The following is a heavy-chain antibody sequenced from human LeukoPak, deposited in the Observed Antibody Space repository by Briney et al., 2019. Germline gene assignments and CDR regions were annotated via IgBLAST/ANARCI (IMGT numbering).Heavy chain of an antibody. J-gene: IGHJ5*02. CDR1: GGSISSHY. V-gene: IGHV4-59*11. D-gene: IGHD6-19*01. CDR2: IYYSGST. CDR3: ARALRVAVAGTIWFDP. Sequence: SETLSLTCTVSGGSISSHYWSWIRQPPGKGLEWIGYIYYSGSTNYNPSLKSRVTISVDTSKNQFSLKLSSVTAADTAVYYCARALRVAVAGTIWFDPWGQGALVTVSS.